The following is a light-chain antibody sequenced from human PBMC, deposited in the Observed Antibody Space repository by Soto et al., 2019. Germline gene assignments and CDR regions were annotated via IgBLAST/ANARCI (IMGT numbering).Light chain of an antibody. CDR2: DAS. CDR1: QSVSSSY. V-gene: IGKV3-20*01. Sequence: EIVVTQSPGTLSLSPVSRATLSCRVSQSVSSSYLAWYQQKPGQAPRLLIYDASSRATGIPDRFSGGGSGTDFTLTISRLEPEDFAVYYCQQFSSYPLTFGGGTKVHIK. CDR3: QQFSSYPLT. J-gene: IGKJ4*01.